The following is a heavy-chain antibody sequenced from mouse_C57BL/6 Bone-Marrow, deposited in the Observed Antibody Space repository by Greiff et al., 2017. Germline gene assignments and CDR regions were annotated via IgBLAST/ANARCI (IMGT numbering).Heavy chain of an antibody. CDR3: ARSYYGSSYYYAMDY. CDR2: LYPRSGNT. V-gene: IGHV1-81*01. Sequence: VQLQQSGAELARPGASVKLSCKASGYTFTSYGLSWVKQRTGQGLEWIGELYPRSGNTYYNEKFKGKATLTADKSSSTAYMELRSLTSEDSAVYVCARSYYGSSYYYAMDYRGQGTSVTASS. D-gene: IGHD1-1*01. CDR1: GYTFTSYG. J-gene: IGHJ4*01.